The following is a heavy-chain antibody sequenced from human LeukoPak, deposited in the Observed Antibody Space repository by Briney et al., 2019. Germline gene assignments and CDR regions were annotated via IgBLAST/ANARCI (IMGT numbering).Heavy chain of an antibody. CDR2: ISAYNGNT. D-gene: IGHD2-21*02. Sequence: ASVKVSCKASGGTFSSYAISWVRQAPGQGLEWMGWISAYNGNTNYAQKLQGRVTMTTDTSTSTAYMELRSLRSDDTAVYYCARDHIVVVTANLYAFDIWGQGTMVTVPS. V-gene: IGHV1-18*01. CDR1: GGTFSSYA. CDR3: ARDHIVVVTANLYAFDI. J-gene: IGHJ3*02.